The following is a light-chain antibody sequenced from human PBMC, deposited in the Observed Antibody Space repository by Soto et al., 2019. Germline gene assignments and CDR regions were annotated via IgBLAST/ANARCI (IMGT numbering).Light chain of an antibody. CDR2: DAS. J-gene: IGKJ4*01. CDR3: QHSNNFFALT. Sequence: DIQMTQSPSSLSASVGDRVTITCQASQDITNYISWYQQKPGKAPKLLIYDASNLEAGVPSRFSGSVSGTDFTFTISSLQPEDFATYYCQHSNNFFALTFGGGTKVEIK. V-gene: IGKV1-33*01. CDR1: QDITNY.